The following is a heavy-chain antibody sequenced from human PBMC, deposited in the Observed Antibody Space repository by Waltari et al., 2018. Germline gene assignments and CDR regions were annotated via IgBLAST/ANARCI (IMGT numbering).Heavy chain of an antibody. CDR3: ARTQYYDFWSGYSSGLDY. V-gene: IGHV3-7*01. CDR1: GFTFSSYW. J-gene: IGHJ4*02. Sequence: EVQLVESGGGLVQPGGSLRLSCAASGFTFSSYWMSWVRQAPGTGLGWVANIKQDGSEKYYVDSVKGRFTISRDNAKNSLYLQMNSLRAEDTAVYYCARTQYYDFWSGYSSGLDYWGQGTLVTVSS. CDR2: IKQDGSEK. D-gene: IGHD3-3*01.